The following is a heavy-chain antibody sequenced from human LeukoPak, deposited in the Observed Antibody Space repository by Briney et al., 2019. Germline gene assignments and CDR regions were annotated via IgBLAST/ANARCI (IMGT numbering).Heavy chain of an antibody. CDR1: GFTFSSYW. V-gene: IGHV3-74*01. J-gene: IGHJ4*02. D-gene: IGHD6-13*01. Sequence: TGGSLRLSCAASGFTFSSYWMHWVRQAPGKGLVWVSHIKSDGSSTSYADSVKGRLTISRDNAKNTLNLQMNSLRAEDSAVYYCAVRYSGSWYLFDYWGQGTLVTVSS. CDR3: AVRYSGSWYLFDY. CDR2: IKSDGSST.